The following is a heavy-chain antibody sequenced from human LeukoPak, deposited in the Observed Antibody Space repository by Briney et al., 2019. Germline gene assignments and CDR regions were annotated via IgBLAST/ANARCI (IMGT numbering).Heavy chain of an antibody. V-gene: IGHV3-30*18. J-gene: IGHJ4*02. CDR1: GFIFSNSA. Sequence: QPGGSLRLSCAASGFIFSNSAMHWVRQAPGKGLEWVAVISYDGSNKYYADSVKGRFTISRDNSKNTVYLQMNSLRAEDTAVYYCAKALFRSTVTLGLVPTGSRASDYWGQGTQVTVSS. CDR3: AKALFRSTVTLGLVPTGSRASDY. D-gene: IGHD4-17*01. CDR2: ISYDGSNK.